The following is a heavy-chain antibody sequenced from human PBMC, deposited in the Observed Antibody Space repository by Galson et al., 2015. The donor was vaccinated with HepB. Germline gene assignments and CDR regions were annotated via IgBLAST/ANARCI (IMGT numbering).Heavy chain of an antibody. Sequence: ETLSLTCTVSGGSISSYYWSWIRQPPGKGLEWIGYIYYSGSTNYNPSLKSRVTISVDTSKNQFSLKLSSVTAADTAVYYCARQGGATSDYFDYWGQGTLVTVSS. CDR2: IYYSGST. CDR1: GGSISSYY. CDR3: ARQGGATSDYFDY. J-gene: IGHJ4*02. D-gene: IGHD1-26*01. V-gene: IGHV4-59*08.